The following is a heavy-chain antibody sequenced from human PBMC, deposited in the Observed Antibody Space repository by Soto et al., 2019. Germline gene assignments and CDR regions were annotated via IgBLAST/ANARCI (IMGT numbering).Heavy chain of an antibody. CDR3: AREPHPSNYGDLTRYFDL. D-gene: IGHD4-17*01. J-gene: IGHJ2*01. CDR1: GFTFSSYS. Sequence: GSLRLSCAASGFTFSSYSMNWVRQAPGKGLEWVSSISSSSSYIYYADSVKGRFTISRDNAKNSLYLQMNSLRAEDTAVYYCAREPHPSNYGDLTRYFDLWGRGTLVTVSS. V-gene: IGHV3-21*01. CDR2: ISSSSSYI.